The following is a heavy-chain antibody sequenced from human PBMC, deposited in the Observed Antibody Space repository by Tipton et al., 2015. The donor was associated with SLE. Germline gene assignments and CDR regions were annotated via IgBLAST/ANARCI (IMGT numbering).Heavy chain of an antibody. CDR1: GGSITDHY. V-gene: IGHV4-59*11. CDR2: VYYNGHT. J-gene: IGHJ3*01. Sequence: GLVKPSETLSLTCTVSGGSITDHYWSWIRQPPGKGLEWIGYVYYNGHTNYNPSLKSRLNISLDPSKNQFSLRLNSLTAADTAVYYCAKILTGYAFDVWGQGTMVTVSS. CDR3: AKILTGYAFDV.